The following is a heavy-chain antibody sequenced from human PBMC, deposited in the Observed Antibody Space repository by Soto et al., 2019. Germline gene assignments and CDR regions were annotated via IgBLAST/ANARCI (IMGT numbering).Heavy chain of an antibody. V-gene: IGHV4-34*01. CDR1: GGSFGGYY. CDR3: ARRGVIVVVPAALNPPSYNWCDP. J-gene: IGHJ5*02. Sequence: SETLCLTCAVYGGSFGGYYWSGSRQPPGKGLEWIGEINHSGSTNYNPSLKSRVTISVDTSKNQFSLKLSSVTAADTAVYYCARRGVIVVVPAALNPPSYNWCDPWGQGTLVTVS. CDR2: INHSGST. D-gene: IGHD2-2*01.